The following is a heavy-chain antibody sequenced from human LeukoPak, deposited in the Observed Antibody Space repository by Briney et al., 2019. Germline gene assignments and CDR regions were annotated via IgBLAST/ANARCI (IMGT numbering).Heavy chain of an antibody. J-gene: IGHJ4*02. CDR1: GGSISSYY. V-gene: IGHV4-59*01. CDR2: IYYSGST. D-gene: IGHD3-10*01. Sequence: SETLSLTCTVSGGSISSYYLSWIRQPPGKGLEWIGYIYYSGSTNYNPSLKSRVTISVDTSKNQFSLKLSSVTAADTAVYYCASLRDTMVRGVFDYWGQGTLVTVSS. CDR3: ASLRDTMVRGVFDY.